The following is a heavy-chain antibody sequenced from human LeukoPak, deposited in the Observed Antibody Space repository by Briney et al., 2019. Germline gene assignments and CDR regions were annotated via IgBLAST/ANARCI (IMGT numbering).Heavy chain of an antibody. Sequence: GGSLRLSCAASGFTFSNYALSWVRQAPGRGLEWVSTLSGRGSSSYYADSVKGRFTISRDNSKNTLWLQMNSLRAEDTAVYYCAKTDSSDYSYFFDYWGQGTLVTVSS. J-gene: IGHJ4*02. CDR3: AKTDSSDYSYFFDY. V-gene: IGHV3-23*01. D-gene: IGHD3-22*01. CDR2: LSGRGSSS. CDR1: GFTFSNYA.